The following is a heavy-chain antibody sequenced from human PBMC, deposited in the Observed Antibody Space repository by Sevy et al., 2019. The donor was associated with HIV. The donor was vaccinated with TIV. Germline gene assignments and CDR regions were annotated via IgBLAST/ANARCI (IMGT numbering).Heavy chain of an antibody. J-gene: IGHJ4*03. V-gene: IGHV3-7*01. CDR1: GFSFSVYW. CDR2: LNQDGSGK. CDR3: AKDAWSSHVN. D-gene: IGHD3-10*01. Sequence: GGSLRLSCAASGFSFSVYWMAWVRHVPGKGLEGVANLNQDGSGKYPVDSVRGRFTKSTDNAKNSLYLQMNMGRVEATGIYYCAKDAWSSHVNWGRGTMVTVSS.